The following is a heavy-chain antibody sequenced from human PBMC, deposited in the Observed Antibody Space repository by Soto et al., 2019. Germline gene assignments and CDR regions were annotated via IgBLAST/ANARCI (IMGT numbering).Heavy chain of an antibody. D-gene: IGHD3-10*01. V-gene: IGHV4-39*07. CDR1: RGSIGSSSYY. CDR3: ARDNGSGSS. Sequence: SEPLSRTGTASRGSIGSSSYYLGWIRQPPGKGLEWIGSIYYSGSTYYNPSLKSRVTISVDTSKNQFSLKLSSVTAADTAVYYCARDNGSGSSWGQGTLVTVSS. CDR2: IYYSGST. J-gene: IGHJ5*02.